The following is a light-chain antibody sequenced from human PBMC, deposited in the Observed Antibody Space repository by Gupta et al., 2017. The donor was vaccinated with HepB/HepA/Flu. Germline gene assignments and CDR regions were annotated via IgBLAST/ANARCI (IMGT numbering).Light chain of an antibody. J-gene: IGLJ3*02. V-gene: IGLV3-21*02. Sequence: SYVLTQTPSVSVAPGQTALITCEGDNIAMKSVHWYQQKPGQAPVLVVYEDYDRPSGIPERLSGSHTGSAATLTINRVEAGDEADYYCQVWDSDSDKVVFGGGTKLTVL. CDR1: NIAMKS. CDR2: EDY. CDR3: QVWDSDSDKVV.